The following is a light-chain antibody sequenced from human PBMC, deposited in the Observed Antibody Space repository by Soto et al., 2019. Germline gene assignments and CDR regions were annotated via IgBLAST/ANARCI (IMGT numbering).Light chain of an antibody. CDR3: HHYHFSPWT. CDR1: QTVSTSH. J-gene: IGKJ1*01. V-gene: IGKV3-20*01. Sequence: EFVLTQSPGTLSLSPGERATLSCRASQTVSTSHLAWYQQKPGQPPRLLIQSTSTRAAGIPDRFSGGVSGTDFTLTITRLEPEDFAMYYCHHYHFSPWTFGQGTKVYVK. CDR2: STS.